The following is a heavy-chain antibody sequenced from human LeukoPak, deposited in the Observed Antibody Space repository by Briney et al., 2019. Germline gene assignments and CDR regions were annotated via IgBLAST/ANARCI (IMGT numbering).Heavy chain of an antibody. D-gene: IGHD3-3*01. CDR1: GFTFSSYA. V-gene: IGHV3-30*01. Sequence: PGRSLRLSCAASGFTFSSYAMHWVRRAPGKGLEWVAVISYDGSNKYYADSVKGRFTISRDNSKNTLYLQMNSLRAEDTAVYYCARDRLGFLEWLLWDWGQGTLVTVSS. CDR2: ISYDGSNK. CDR3: ARDRLGFLEWLLWD. J-gene: IGHJ4*02.